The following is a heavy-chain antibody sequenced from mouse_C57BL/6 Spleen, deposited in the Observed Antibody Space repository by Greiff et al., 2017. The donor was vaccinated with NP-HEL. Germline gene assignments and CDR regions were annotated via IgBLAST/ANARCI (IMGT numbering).Heavy chain of an antibody. CDR3: ARENFYFDY. CDR1: GFTFSSYT. CDR2: ISGGGGNT. Sequence: EVMLVESGGGLVKPGGSLKLSCAASGFTFSSYTMSWVRQTPEKRLEWVATISGGGGNTYYPDSVKGRFTISRDNAKNTLYLQMSSLRSEDTALYYWARENFYFDYWGQGTTLTVSS. V-gene: IGHV5-9*01. J-gene: IGHJ2*01.